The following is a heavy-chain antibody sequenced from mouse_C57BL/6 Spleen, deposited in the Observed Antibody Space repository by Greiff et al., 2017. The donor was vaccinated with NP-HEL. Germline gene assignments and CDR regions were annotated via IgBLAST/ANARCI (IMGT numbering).Heavy chain of an antibody. Sequence: VHVKQSGAELVKPAASLKLSCTASGYNIKDIYIHWVKQRPEKGLERIRRTDPANGNTKYDPKFQGKATITADTSSNTAYLQLSSLTSEDTAVYYRRISTINAWGQGTTLTVSS. CDR1: GYNIKDIY. CDR2: TDPANGNT. J-gene: IGHJ2*01. CDR3: RISTINA. D-gene: IGHD5-2*01. V-gene: IGHV14-3*02.